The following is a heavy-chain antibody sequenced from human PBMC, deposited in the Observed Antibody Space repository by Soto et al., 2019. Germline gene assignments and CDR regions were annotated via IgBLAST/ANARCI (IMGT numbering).Heavy chain of an antibody. D-gene: IGHD2-21*02. CDR1: GFSLSTGGVG. CDR3: AQRRCGGDCHQSYSSHYYYGMDV. J-gene: IGHJ6*02. Sequence: QITLKESGPTLVKPTQTLTLTCTFSGFSLSTGGVGVGWIRQPPGKALEWLALIYWDDDKRYSPSLKSRLTVNNDTSKNQVVLTTTNMDPVDTATYYCAQRRCGGDCHQSYSSHYYYGMDVWGQGTTVTVSS. V-gene: IGHV2-5*02. CDR2: IYWDDDK.